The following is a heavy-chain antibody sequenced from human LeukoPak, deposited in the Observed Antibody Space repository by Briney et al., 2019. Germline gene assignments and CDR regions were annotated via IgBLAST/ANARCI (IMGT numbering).Heavy chain of an antibody. CDR1: GFTFSSNG. CDR2: IQYDGSKK. CDR3: AKVYRAARYYYDSTLGSGFDY. V-gene: IGHV3-30*02. Sequence: GGSLRLSCVASGFTFSSNGMHWVRQAPGKGLEWVTFIQYDGSKKYYADSVKGRFTISRDNPKNTLYLQMNSLRAEDTAIYYCAKVYRAARYYYDSTLGSGFDYWGQGTLVTVSS. J-gene: IGHJ4*02. D-gene: IGHD3-22*01.